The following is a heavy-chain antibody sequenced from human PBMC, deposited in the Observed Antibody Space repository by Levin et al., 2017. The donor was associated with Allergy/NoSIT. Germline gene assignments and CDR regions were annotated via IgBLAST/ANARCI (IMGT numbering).Heavy chain of an antibody. D-gene: IGHD1-20*01. Sequence: ETLSLTCAASGFSFSSYDMHWVRQATGKGLEWVSGITTGGATYYTGSVKGRFTISRENAKNSLYLQMNSLRAGDTAVYYCARAVGGISGSSGTYDYWGQGTLVTVSS. V-gene: IGHV3-13*01. J-gene: IGHJ4*02. CDR2: ITTGGAT. CDR3: ARAVGGISGSSGTYDY. CDR1: GFSFSSYD.